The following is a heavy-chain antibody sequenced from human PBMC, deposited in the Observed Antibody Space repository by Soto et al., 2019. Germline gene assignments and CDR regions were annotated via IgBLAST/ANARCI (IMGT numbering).Heavy chain of an antibody. V-gene: IGHV1-69*02. J-gene: IGHJ6*02. CDR1: GGTFSSYT. D-gene: IGHD6-13*01. Sequence: SVKVSCKASGGTFSSYTISWVRQAPGQGLEWMVRIIPMLRIANYAQKFQGRVTMTGDKSTSTAYMELSSLRSEDTAVYYCARVSGIAAAGLALVISDYYYGMDVWGQGTTVTVSS. CDR2: IIPMLRIA. CDR3: ARVSGIAAAGLALVISDYYYGMDV.